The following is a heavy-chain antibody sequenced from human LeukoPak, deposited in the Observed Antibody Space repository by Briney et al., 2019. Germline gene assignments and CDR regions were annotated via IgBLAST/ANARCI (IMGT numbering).Heavy chain of an antibody. J-gene: IGHJ6*02. Sequence: GESLQISCKGSGYRFTDYRIGWVRQMPGKGLEWMGIIYPGDSDTRYSPSFQGQVTISADKSINPAHLQWSSLKASDTAMYYCARGAAGTTPDYYYFGLDVWGQGTTVRVSS. CDR2: IYPGDSDT. CDR3: ARGAAGTTPDYYYFGLDV. V-gene: IGHV5-51*01. D-gene: IGHD1-7*01. CDR1: GYRFTDYR.